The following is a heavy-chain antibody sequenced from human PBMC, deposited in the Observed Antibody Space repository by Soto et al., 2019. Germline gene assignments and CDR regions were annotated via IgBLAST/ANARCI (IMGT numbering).Heavy chain of an antibody. V-gene: IGHV5-51*01. D-gene: IGHD5-18*01. CDR2: IYPCDSDT. CDR1: GYSFTRYW. J-gene: IGHJ6*02. CDR3: ARQNTYGYFYYYAMDV. Sequence: GEALKISCKGSGYSFTRYWIGWGRQMPGKGLEVMWIIYPCDSDTIYSPYFQGQVTISADKSISTSYLQWSSLKASDPAMYYCARQNTYGYFYYYAMDVWGQGTTVTVS.